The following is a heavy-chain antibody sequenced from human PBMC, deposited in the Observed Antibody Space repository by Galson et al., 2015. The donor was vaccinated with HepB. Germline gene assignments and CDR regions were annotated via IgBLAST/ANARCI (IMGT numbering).Heavy chain of an antibody. CDR1: GFTFSDYD. V-gene: IGHV3-11*06. CDR3: ARVAAADYGDHSHFDY. J-gene: IGHJ4*02. Sequence: SLRLSCAASGFTFSDYDMSWIRQAPGKGLEWLSYISSTGTYTNYADSVRGRFTISRDNAKNSLYLQMNNLRAEDTAVYYYARVAAADYGDHSHFDYCGQGTLVTVSS. D-gene: IGHD4-17*01. CDR2: ISSTGTYT.